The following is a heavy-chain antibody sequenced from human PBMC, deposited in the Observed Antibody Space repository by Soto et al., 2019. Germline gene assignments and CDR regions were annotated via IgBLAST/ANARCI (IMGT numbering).Heavy chain of an antibody. CDR1: GFTFSSYA. CDR3: AKLTVDTTMVDNF. D-gene: IGHD5-18*01. Sequence: GESLRLSCEASGFTFSSYAMSWVRQAPGKGLEWVSSISNSGGSTYFADYEKVRFTNSRNNSKNTLNLQMKNMKAEDTAIYYCAKLTVDTTMVDNFWGQGT. V-gene: IGHV3-23*01. CDR2: ISNSGGST. J-gene: IGHJ4*02.